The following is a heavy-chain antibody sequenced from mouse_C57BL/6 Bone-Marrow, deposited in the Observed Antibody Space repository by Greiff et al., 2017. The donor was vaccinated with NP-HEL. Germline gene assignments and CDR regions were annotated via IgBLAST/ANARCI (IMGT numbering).Heavy chain of an antibody. D-gene: IGHD1-1*01. Sequence: QVQLQQSGTELVKPGASVKLSCKASGYTFTSYWMHWVKQRPGQGLEWIGNINPSNGGTNYNEKFKSKATLTVDKSSSTAYMQLSSLTSEDSAVYYCARRDYYGSSYGWYFDVWGTGTTVTVSS. J-gene: IGHJ1*03. CDR3: ARRDYYGSSYGWYFDV. V-gene: IGHV1-53*01. CDR2: INPSNGGT. CDR1: GYTFTSYW.